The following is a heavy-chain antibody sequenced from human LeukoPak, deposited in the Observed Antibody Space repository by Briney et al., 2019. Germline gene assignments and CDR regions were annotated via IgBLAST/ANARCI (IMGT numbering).Heavy chain of an antibody. V-gene: IGHV3-7*01. D-gene: IGHD2-2*02. CDR3: ASEYCSSASCYSDRFDY. J-gene: IGHJ4*02. Sequence: PGGSLRLSCAASGFTFSSYAMSWVRQAPGKGLEWVANIKEDGSEKYYVDSVKGRFTISRDNAKNSLYLQMNSLRAEDTAVYYCASEYCSSASCYSDRFDYWGQGTLVTVSS. CDR2: IKEDGSEK. CDR1: GFTFSSYA.